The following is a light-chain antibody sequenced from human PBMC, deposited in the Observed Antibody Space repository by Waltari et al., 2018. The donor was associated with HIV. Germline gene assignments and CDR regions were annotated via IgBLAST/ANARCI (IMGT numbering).Light chain of an antibody. CDR1: QSVTKNY. V-gene: IGKV3-20*01. J-gene: IGKJ3*01. CDR2: TTS. Sequence: EIVLTQSPGTLSLSPGERATLSCRASQSVTKNYLAWLQQKPGQAPRLLIYTTSSRATGVPDRFSGSGSGTDFALTISRLEPEDFAVYYCHQYGSLPETFGPGTIVDVK. CDR3: HQYGSLPET.